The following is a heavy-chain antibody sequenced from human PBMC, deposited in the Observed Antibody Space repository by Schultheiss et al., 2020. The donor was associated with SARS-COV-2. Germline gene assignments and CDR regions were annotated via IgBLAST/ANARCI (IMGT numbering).Heavy chain of an antibody. CDR3: ARNGDYVEGYFDY. V-gene: IGHV5-51*01. D-gene: IGHD4-17*01. J-gene: IGHJ4*02. CDR2: IYPGDSDT. CDR1: GYSFTSYW. Sequence: GGSLRLSCKGSGYSFTSYWIGWVRQMPGKGLEWMGIIYPGDSDTRYSPSFQGQVTISAEKSISTAYLQWSSLKASDTAMYHCARNGDYVEGYFDYWGQGTLVTVSS.